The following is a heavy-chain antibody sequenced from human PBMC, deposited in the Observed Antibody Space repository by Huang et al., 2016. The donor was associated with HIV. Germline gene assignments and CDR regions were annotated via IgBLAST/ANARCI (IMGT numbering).Heavy chain of an antibody. CDR3: ARQGVGDFVVEPTGLGAFDI. CDR2: IYPGDSAT. D-gene: IGHD2-2*01. Sequence: EVQLVQSGAVVKKPGESLKISCKGSGYTFNGYWIGWVRQRPGTGLGWIGTIYPGDSATTYSPSFQGQVTISADKSISTAYLEWSGLKASDTAMYYCARQGVGDFVVEPTGLGAFDIWGQGTMVTVSS. CDR1: GYTFNGYW. V-gene: IGHV5-51*01. J-gene: IGHJ3*02.